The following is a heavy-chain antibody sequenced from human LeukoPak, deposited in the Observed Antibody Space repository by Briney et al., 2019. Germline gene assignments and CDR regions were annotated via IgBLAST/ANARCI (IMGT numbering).Heavy chain of an antibody. D-gene: IGHD3-3*01. CDR1: GGSISSGGYY. J-gene: IGHJ6*03. V-gene: IGHV4-61*02. CDR3: ARDKEGPYYDFWSGFQFYYYYMDV. Sequence: SETLSLTCTVSGGSISSGGYYWSWLRQRAGKGLEWIGRIYTSGSTNYNPSLKSRVTISVDTSKNQFSLKLSSVTAADTAVYYCARDKEGPYYDFWSGFQFYYYYMDVWGKGTTVTVSS. CDR2: IYTSGST.